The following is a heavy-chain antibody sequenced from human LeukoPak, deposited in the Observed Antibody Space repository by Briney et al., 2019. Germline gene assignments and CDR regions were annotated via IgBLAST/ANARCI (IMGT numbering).Heavy chain of an antibody. CDR1: GFTFNNYV. J-gene: IGHJ4*02. Sequence: PGGSLRLSCAASGFTFNNYVMNWVRQAPGKGLEWVSAITDSSTSTYYADSVKGRFTISRHNSKNTLYLQMNSLRAEDTAVYYCAKGSSSSRPYYFDYWGQGNLVTVSS. V-gene: IGHV3-23*01. D-gene: IGHD6-13*01. CDR3: AKGSSSSRPYYFDY. CDR2: ITDSSTST.